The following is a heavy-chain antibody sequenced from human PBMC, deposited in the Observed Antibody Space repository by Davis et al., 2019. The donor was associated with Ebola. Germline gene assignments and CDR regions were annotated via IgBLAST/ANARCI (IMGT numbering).Heavy chain of an antibody. CDR2: IDPSDSYT. CDR3: ARSQYCSSTSCFYYYYYMDV. CDR1: GYSFTSYW. D-gene: IGHD2-2*01. V-gene: IGHV5-10-1*01. J-gene: IGHJ6*03. Sequence: GESLKISCKGSGYSFTSYWISWVRQMPGKGLEWMGRIDPSDSYTNYSPSFQGHVTISADKSISTAYLQWSSLKASDTAMYYCARSQYCSSTSCFYYYYYMDVWGKGTTVTVSS.